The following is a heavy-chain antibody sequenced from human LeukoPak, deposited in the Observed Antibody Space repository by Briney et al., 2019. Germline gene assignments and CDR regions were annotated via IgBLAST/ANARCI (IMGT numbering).Heavy chain of an antibody. V-gene: IGHV4-30-4*01. CDR2: IYYSGST. CDR1: GGSISSGDYY. D-gene: IGHD6-19*01. J-gene: IGHJ4*02. Sequence: SETLSLTCTVSGGSISSGDYYWSWIRQPPGKGLEWIGYIYYSGSTYYNPSLKSRVTISVDTSKNQFSLKLSSVTAADTAVYYCARGTPPYSSGWFSFDYWGQGTLVTVSS. CDR3: ARGTPPYSSGWFSFDY.